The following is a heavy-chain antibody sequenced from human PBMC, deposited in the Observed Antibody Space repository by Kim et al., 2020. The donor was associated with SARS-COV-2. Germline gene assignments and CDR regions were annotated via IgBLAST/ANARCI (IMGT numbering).Heavy chain of an antibody. J-gene: IGHJ6*02. D-gene: IGHD3-10*01. V-gene: IGHV3-74*01. CDR3: AREAYGVWFGELMFYYDGMDV. CDR1: GFTFSSYW. Sequence: GGSLRLSCAASGFTFSSYWMHWVRQAPGKGLVWVSRINSDGSSTSYADSVKGRFTISRDNAKNTLYLQMNSLRAEDTAVYYFAREAYGVWFGELMFYYDGMDVWGQGTTVTVS. CDR2: INSDGSST.